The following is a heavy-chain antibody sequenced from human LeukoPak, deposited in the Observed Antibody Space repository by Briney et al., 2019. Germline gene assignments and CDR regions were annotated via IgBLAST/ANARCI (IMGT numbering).Heavy chain of an antibody. CDR2: ISSSSSYI. CDR1: GFTFSSYS. CDR3: ARDWRLGELSPYYFDY. V-gene: IGHV3-21*01. D-gene: IGHD3-16*02. J-gene: IGHJ4*02. Sequence: GSLRLSCAASGFTFSSYSMNWVRQAPGKGLEWVSSISSSSSYIYYADSVKGRFTISRDNAKNSLYLQMNSLRAEDTAVYYCARDWRLGELSPYYFDYWGQGTLVTVSS.